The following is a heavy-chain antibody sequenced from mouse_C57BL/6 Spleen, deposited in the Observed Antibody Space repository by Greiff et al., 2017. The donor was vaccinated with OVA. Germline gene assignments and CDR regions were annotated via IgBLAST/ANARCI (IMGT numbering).Heavy chain of an antibody. CDR3: GRKIEASGAMDY. J-gene: IGHJ4*01. V-gene: IGHV2-9-1*01. Sequence: VQLKESGPGLVAPSQSLSITCTVSGFSLTSYAISWVRQPPGKGLEWLGLIWTGGGTNYNSAPKSRLSISKDNSKSQVFLKMNSLQTDDTARYYGGRKIEASGAMDYWGQGTSVTVSS. CDR2: IWTGGGT. CDR1: GFSLTSYA. D-gene: IGHD3-1*01.